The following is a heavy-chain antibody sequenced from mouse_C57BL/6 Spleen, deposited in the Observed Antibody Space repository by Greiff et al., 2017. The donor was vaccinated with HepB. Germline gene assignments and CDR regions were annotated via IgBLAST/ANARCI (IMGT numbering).Heavy chain of an antibody. D-gene: IGHD2-4*01. CDR2: INPSSGYT. Sequence: VQLQQSGAELAKPGASVKLSCKASGYTFTSYWMHWVKQRPGQGLEWIGYINPSSGYTKYNQKFKDKATLTADKSSSTAYMQLSSLTYEDSAVNYCARRAIYYDYDGTPDYYAMDYWSQGTSVTVSS. CDR1: GYTFTSYW. V-gene: IGHV1-7*01. CDR3: ARRAIYYDYDGTPDYYAMDY. J-gene: IGHJ4*01.